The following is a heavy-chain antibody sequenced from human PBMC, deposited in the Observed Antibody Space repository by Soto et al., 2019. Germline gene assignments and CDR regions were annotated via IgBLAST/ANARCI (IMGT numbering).Heavy chain of an antibody. CDR2: IIPIFGTA. V-gene: IGHV1-69*12. CDR3: ASLLRGYSGTGDY. CDR1: GGTFSSSA. D-gene: IGHD5-12*01. Sequence: QVQLVQSGAEVKKPGSSVKVSCKASGGTFSSSAISWVRQAPGQGLEWMGGIIPIFGTANYAQKFQGRVTITADEATSTAYMELSSLRSEDTAVYYCASLLRGYSGTGDYWGQGTLVTVSS. J-gene: IGHJ4*02.